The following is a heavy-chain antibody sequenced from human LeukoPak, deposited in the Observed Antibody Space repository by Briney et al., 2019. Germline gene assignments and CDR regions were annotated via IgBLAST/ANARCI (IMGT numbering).Heavy chain of an antibody. CDR3: ARDQDSSSWYPQYYYYGMDV. V-gene: IGHV3-30-3*01. CDR1: GFTFSDSA. CDR2: VSYDGSNK. J-gene: IGHJ6*02. D-gene: IGHD6-13*01. Sequence: TGGSLRLSCAASGFTFSDSAMHWIRQAPGKGPEWVAVVSYDGSNKYYADSVKGRFTVSRDNSKSTLYLQVYSLRPEDTAVYYCARDQDSSSWYPQYYYYGMDVWGQGTTVTVSS.